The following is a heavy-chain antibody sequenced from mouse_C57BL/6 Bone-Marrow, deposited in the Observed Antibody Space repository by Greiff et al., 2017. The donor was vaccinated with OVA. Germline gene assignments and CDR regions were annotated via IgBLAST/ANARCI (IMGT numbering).Heavy chain of an antibody. Sequence: QVQLQQSGAELVMPGASVKLSCKASGYTFTSYWMHWVKQRPGQGLEWIGEIDPSDSYTNYNQKFKGKSTSTVDKSSSTAYMQLSSLTSEDSAVYYCARDGYHWYFDVWGTGTTVTVSS. CDR3: ARDGYHWYFDV. J-gene: IGHJ1*03. V-gene: IGHV1-69*01. CDR1: GYTFTSYW. CDR2: IDPSDSYT. D-gene: IGHD2-3*01.